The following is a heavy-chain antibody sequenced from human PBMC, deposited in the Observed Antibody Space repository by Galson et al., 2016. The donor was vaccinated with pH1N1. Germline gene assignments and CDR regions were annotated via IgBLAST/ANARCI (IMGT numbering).Heavy chain of an antibody. D-gene: IGHD3-3*01. CDR1: GGTFSSYV. V-gene: IGHV1-69*13. CDR3: ARWAGLPGAGGNNFWSGPFGH. J-gene: IGHJ4*02. Sequence: SVKVSCKASGGTFSSYVISWVRQAPGQGLEWMGGIIPIFGPANYAQKFQGRVTITADESTSTTYMELNSLRSEDTAIYYCARWAGLPGAGGNNFWSGPFGHWGQGTLVTVSS. CDR2: IIPIFGPA.